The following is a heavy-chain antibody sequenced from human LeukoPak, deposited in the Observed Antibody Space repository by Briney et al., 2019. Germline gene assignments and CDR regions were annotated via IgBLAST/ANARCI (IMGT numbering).Heavy chain of an antibody. CDR1: GGSISSGGYY. D-gene: IGHD7-27*01. V-gene: IGHV4-31*03. CDR2: IYDSGGT. CDR3: ERALTGLTDY. Sequence: SQTLSLTCTVSGGSISSGGYYWRWIRQHPGKGLEWIGYIYDSGGTYYNPSLKSRFTISVHTSKNQFSLKLSSVTAADTAVYYCERALTGLTDYWGQGTLVTVSS. J-gene: IGHJ4*02.